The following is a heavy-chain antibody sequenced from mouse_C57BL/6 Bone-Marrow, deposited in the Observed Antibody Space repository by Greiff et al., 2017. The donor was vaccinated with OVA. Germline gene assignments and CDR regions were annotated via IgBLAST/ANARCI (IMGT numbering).Heavy chain of an antibody. V-gene: IGHV1-53*01. D-gene: IGHD2-1*01. CDR1: GYTFTSYW. CDR3: AKPCGNNYAMDY. CDR2: INPSNGGT. J-gene: IGHJ4*01. Sequence: QVQLQQPGPELVKPGASVKLSCKASGYTFTSYWMHWVKQRPGQGLEWIGNINPSNGGTNYNEKFKSKATLTVDKSSSTAYMQLSSLTSEDSAVYYCAKPCGNNYAMDYWGQGTSVTVSS.